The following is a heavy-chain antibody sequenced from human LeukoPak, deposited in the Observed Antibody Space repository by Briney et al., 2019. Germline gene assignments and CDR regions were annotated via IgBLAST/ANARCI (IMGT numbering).Heavy chain of an antibody. CDR2: IYTSGST. V-gene: IGHV4-4*07. J-gene: IGHJ4*02. Sequence: SETLSLTCTVSGGSISSYYWTWIRQPAGKGLEWIGRIYTSGSTNYNPSLKSRVTISGDTSKNQFSLRLSSVTAADTAVYYCARASYSYDINGWVPFDYWGQGTLVTVSS. CDR3: ARASYSYDINGWVPFDY. CDR1: GGSISSYY. D-gene: IGHD3-22*01.